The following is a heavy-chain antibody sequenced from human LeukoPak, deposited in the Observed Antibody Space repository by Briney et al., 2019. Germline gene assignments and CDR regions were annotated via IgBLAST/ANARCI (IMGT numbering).Heavy chain of an antibody. D-gene: IGHD4-17*01. Sequence: NASETLSLTCAVSYDSVSSHYRAWIRQPPGGGLEWIGYISYIGSINYNTSLKSQVTISIDTSKSQFSLKLRSVTAADTAVYYGARDLVTVTKGFDTWGQGTMVSVSS. CDR2: ISYIGSI. J-gene: IGHJ3*02. CDR1: YDSVSSHY. V-gene: IGHV4-59*02. CDR3: ARDLVTVTKGFDT.